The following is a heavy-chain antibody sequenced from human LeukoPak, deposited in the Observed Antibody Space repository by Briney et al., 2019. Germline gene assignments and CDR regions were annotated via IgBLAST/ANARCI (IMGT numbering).Heavy chain of an antibody. J-gene: IGHJ5*02. Sequence: GGSLRLSCAASGFTFSSYDMTWVRQAPGRGPEWVSSIRPSGDSTYYADSVKGRFTISRDNSKNTLYLQMNSLRAEDTAVYYCAKDYYDILTGYYSGNWFDPWGQGTLVTVSS. V-gene: IGHV3-23*01. D-gene: IGHD3-9*01. CDR3: AKDYYDILTGYYSGNWFDP. CDR1: GFTFSSYD. CDR2: IRPSGDST.